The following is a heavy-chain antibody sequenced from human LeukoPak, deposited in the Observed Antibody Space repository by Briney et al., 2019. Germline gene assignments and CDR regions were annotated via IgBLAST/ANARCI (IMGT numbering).Heavy chain of an antibody. CDR1: GYDFTKYA. D-gene: IGHD4-17*01. Sequence: ASVKVSCKASGYDFTKYAVQWVRQAPGQRLEWMGWIDAGNGRTKYSQDFQGRVTITRDTSASIAYMELSSLRSDDMAVYYCARDIWSTTVTAYYLDYWGQGTLVTVSS. V-gene: IGHV1-3*03. CDR2: IDAGNGRT. CDR3: ARDIWSTTVTAYYLDY. J-gene: IGHJ4*02.